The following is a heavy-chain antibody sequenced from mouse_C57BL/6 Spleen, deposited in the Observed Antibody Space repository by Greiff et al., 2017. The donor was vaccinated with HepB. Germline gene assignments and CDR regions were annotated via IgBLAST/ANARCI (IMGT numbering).Heavy chain of an antibody. CDR2: INPYNGGT. CDR1: GYTFTDYY. V-gene: IGHV1-19*01. D-gene: IGHD1-1*01. J-gene: IGHJ2*01. Sequence: VQLKESGPVLVKPGASVKMSCKASGYTFTDYYMNWVKQSHGKSLEWIGVINPYNGGTSHNQKFKGKATLTVDKSSSTAYMELNSLTSEDSAVYYCARGYGSSYAYYFDYWGQGTTLTVSS. CDR3: ARGYGSSYAYYFDY.